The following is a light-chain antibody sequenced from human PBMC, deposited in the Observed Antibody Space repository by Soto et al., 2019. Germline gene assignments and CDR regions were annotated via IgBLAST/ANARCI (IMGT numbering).Light chain of an antibody. CDR2: GAS. J-gene: IGKJ3*01. V-gene: IGKV3-20*01. CDR3: QQYGNAPFT. Sequence: ENGWTQSPGTLSFSPGERATLTCRASQSAFSSYLAWFQQKPGQATRLLIYGASSRATGIPDRFSGSGSGTDFNLPISRLEAEDFAVYYCQQYGNAPFTFGTGTKVDI. CDR1: QSAFSSY.